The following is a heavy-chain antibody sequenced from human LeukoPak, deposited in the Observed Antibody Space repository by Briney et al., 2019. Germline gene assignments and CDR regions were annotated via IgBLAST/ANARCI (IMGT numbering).Heavy chain of an antibody. CDR1: GFSFTSSW. CDR2: ISPDGSVK. D-gene: IGHD7-27*01. J-gene: IGHJ4*02. Sequence: GGSLRLSCAASGFSFTSSWRTWVRQAPGKGLEWVANISPDGSVKNHVASVKGRLTISIDNAKTTLYPQMNSLSPADTAVYYSARDLHWGDFDYWGQGTLVTVSS. CDR3: ARDLHWGDFDY. V-gene: IGHV3-7*01.